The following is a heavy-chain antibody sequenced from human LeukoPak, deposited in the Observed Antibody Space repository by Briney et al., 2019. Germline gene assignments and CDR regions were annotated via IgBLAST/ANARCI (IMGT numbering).Heavy chain of an antibody. Sequence: GGSLRLSCVASGFSFSNYFISWIRQAPGKGLEWVSYITNSGRSTNYADAVKGRFTISRDNTKKSVYLEMTDLRPEDTAVYYCAREASGNYYVFDSWGQGTRVTVSS. V-gene: IGHV3-11*04. CDR3: AREASGNYYVFDS. D-gene: IGHD1-26*01. CDR2: ITNSGRST. J-gene: IGHJ4*02. CDR1: GFSFSNYF.